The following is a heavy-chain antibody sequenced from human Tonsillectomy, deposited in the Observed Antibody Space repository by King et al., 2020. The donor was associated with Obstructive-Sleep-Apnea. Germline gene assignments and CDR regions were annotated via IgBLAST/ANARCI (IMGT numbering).Heavy chain of an antibody. V-gene: IGHV4-59*08. Sequence: QLQESGPGLVKPSETLSLTCTVSGGSISSYYWSWIRQPPGKGLEWIGYIYYSGSTNYNPSLKSRVTISVDTSKNQFSLKLSSVTAADTAVYYCARSGGGMDVWGQGTTVTVSS. CDR3: ARSGGGMDV. D-gene: IGHD3-10*01. J-gene: IGHJ6*02. CDR1: GGSISSYY. CDR2: IYYSGST.